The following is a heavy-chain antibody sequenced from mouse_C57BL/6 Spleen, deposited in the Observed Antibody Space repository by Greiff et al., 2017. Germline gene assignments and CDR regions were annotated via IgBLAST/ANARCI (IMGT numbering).Heavy chain of an antibody. J-gene: IGHJ2*01. Sequence: EVKLMESGGGLVKPGGSLKLSCAASGFTFSDYGMHWVRQAPEKGLEWVAYISSGSSTIYYADTVKGRFTISRDNAKNTLFLQMTSLRSEDTAMYYCARATVGDWGQGTTLTVAS. CDR1: GFTFSDYG. CDR2: ISSGSSTI. D-gene: IGHD1-1*01. CDR3: ARATVGD. V-gene: IGHV5-17*01.